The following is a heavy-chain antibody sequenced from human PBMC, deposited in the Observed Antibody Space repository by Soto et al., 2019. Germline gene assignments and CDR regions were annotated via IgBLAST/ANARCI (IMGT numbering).Heavy chain of an antibody. CDR1: GGTFSSHA. V-gene: IGHV1-69*01. CDR3: ARDPARGSPS. D-gene: IGHD3-10*01. J-gene: IGHJ5*02. CDR2: IIPLFGTA. Sequence: QVQLVQSGAEVKKPGSSVKVSCKASGGTFSSHAITWVRQAPGQGLEWMGVIIPLFGTANYAQKFQGRVTITADESTSTAYMELSSLKSEDTAMYYCARDPARGSPSWGQGTLVTVSS.